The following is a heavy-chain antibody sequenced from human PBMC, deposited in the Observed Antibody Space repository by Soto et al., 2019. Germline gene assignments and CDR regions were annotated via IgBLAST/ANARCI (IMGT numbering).Heavy chain of an antibody. CDR2: IDSDAST. D-gene: IGHD2-2*02. CDR3: AYCGSTSCDKAYQFYFGLDV. V-gene: IGHV3-23*01. CDR1: GFRFRSYA. J-gene: IGHJ6*02. Sequence: GGSLRLSCAASGFRFRSYAMTWVRQAPGKGLEWVSAIDSDASTYYADSVKGRFTISRDKSKGTLYLQISSLRAEDTAVYYCAYCGSTSCDKAYQFYFGLDVWGPGATVTVSS.